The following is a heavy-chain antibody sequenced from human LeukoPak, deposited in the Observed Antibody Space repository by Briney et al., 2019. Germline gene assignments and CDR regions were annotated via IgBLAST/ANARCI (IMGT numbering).Heavy chain of an antibody. Sequence: GASVKVSCKVSGYTLTELSMHWVRQAPGQGLEWMGWINTNTGNPTYAQGFTGRFVFSLDTSVSTAYLQISSLKAEDTAVYYCARGPYYGSGMSDYWGRGTLVTVSS. CDR2: INTNTGNP. D-gene: IGHD3-10*01. CDR1: GYTLTELS. CDR3: ARGPYYGSGMSDY. J-gene: IGHJ4*02. V-gene: IGHV7-4-1*02.